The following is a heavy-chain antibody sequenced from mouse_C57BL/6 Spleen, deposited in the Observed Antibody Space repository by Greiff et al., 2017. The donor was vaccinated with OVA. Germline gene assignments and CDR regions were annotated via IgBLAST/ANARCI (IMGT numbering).Heavy chain of an antibody. V-gene: IGHV5-16*01. Sequence: EVKLVESEGGLVQPGSSMKLSCTASGFTFSDYYMAWVRQVPEQGLEWVANINYDGSSTYYLDSLKSRFIISRDNAKNILYLQMSSLKSEDTATYYCARDPYYYGSSYGWYFDVWGTGTTVTVSS. D-gene: IGHD1-1*01. CDR3: ARDPYYYGSSYGWYFDV. CDR2: INYDGSST. CDR1: GFTFSDYY. J-gene: IGHJ1*03.